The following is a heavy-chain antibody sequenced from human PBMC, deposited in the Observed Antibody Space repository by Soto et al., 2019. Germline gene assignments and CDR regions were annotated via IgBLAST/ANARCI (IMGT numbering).Heavy chain of an antibody. J-gene: IGHJ3*02. CDR2: IWYDGSNK. D-gene: IGHD3-9*01. CDR3: ARSYYDILTGYPDDAFDI. Sequence: GGSLRLSCAASGFTFSSYGMHWVRQAPGKGLEWVAVIWYDGSNKYYADSVKGRFTISRDNSKNTLYLQMNSLRAEDTAVYYCARSYYDILTGYPDDAFDIWGQGTMVTVSS. CDR1: GFTFSSYG. V-gene: IGHV3-33*01.